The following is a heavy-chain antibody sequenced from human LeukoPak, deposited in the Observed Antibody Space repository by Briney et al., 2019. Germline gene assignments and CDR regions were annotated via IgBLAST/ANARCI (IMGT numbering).Heavy chain of an antibody. CDR2: ISSGSSYI. V-gene: IGHV3-21*06. D-gene: IGHD6-13*01. CDR1: GFTFSRHS. Sequence: GGSLRLSCAASGFTFSRHSMNWVRQAPGKGLEWVSSISSGSSYIYDAESVKGRFTISRDNARNSLYLQMNSLRAEDTAVYYCARGEYSSSWYFDYWGQGTLVTVSS. J-gene: IGHJ4*02. CDR3: ARGEYSSSWYFDY.